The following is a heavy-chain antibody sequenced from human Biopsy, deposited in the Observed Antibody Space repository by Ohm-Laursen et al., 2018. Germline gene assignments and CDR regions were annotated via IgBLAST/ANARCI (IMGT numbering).Heavy chain of an antibody. J-gene: IGHJ6*02. CDR2: IIPIVGIT. CDR1: GDTFSRSA. D-gene: IGHD3-10*01. CDR3: ARGGSGSGYYGMDV. Sequence: SVKVSCKASGDTFSRSAFFWVRQAPGQGLVYLGRIIPIVGITNRARTFQGRITLTADKSTFMVYMELSRLRSDDTAIYYCARGGSGSGYYGMDVWGQGATVSVSS. V-gene: IGHV1-69*04.